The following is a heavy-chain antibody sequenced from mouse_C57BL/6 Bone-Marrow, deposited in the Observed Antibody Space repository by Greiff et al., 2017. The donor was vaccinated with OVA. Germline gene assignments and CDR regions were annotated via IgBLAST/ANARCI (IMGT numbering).Heavy chain of an antibody. Sequence: EVKVVESGGGLVKPGGSLKLSCAASGFTFSSYAMSWVRPTPEKRLEWVATISDGGSSTYYPDNVKGRFTISRDNAKNNLYLQMSHLKSEDTAMYYCAREGGTVVAPYYAMDYWGQGTSVTVSS. J-gene: IGHJ4*01. CDR3: AREGGTVVAPYYAMDY. CDR1: GFTFSSYA. D-gene: IGHD1-1*01. V-gene: IGHV5-4*01. CDR2: ISDGGSST.